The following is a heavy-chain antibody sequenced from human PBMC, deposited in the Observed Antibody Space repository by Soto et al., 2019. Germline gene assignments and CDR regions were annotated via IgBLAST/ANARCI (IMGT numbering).Heavy chain of an antibody. CDR1: GGSFSGYY. V-gene: IGHV4-34*01. CDR2: INHSGST. D-gene: IGHD1-26*01. J-gene: IGHJ5*01. CDR3: ARGELWFDY. Sequence: SETLSLTCAVYGGSFSGYYWSWIRQPPGKGLEWIGEINHSGSTNYNPSLKSRVTISVDTSKNQFSLKLSSVTAADTAVYYCARGELWFDYWGQRTLVTVSS.